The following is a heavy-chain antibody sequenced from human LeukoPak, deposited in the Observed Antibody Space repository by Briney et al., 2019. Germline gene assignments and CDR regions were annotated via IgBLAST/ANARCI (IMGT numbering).Heavy chain of an antibody. CDR1: GGTFSSYA. D-gene: IGHD3-3*01. V-gene: IGHV1-69*01. CDR3: ARSYYDFWSGYYVDYYYYMDV. J-gene: IGHJ6*03. CDR2: IIPIFGTA. Sequence: AASVKVSCKASGGTFSSYAISWVRQAPGQGLEWMGGIIPIFGTANYAQKFQGRVTITSDESTSTAYMELSSLRSEDTAVYYCARSYYDFWSGYYVDYYYYMDVWGKGTTVTVSS.